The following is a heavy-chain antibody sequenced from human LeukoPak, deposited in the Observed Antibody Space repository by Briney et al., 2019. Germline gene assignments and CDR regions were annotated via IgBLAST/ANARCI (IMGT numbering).Heavy chain of an antibody. CDR2: LSGDGVST. D-gene: IGHD1/OR15-1a*01. Sequence: GRSLSLSCAASGFTFDDYAMHWVRQPPATGLRWVSPLSGDGVSTYYADSVKGRFTISRDNSKSALYLQMNSLRTEDTALYYCAKDLLEHQLYNWFDPWGQGTLVTVSS. V-gene: IGHV3-43*02. CDR3: AKDLLEHQLYNWFDP. CDR1: GFTFDDYA. J-gene: IGHJ5*02.